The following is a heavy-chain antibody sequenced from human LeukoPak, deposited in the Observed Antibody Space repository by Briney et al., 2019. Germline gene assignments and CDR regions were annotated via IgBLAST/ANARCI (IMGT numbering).Heavy chain of an antibody. CDR1: GFTFSSYE. V-gene: IGHV3-48*03. CDR2: ISSSGSTI. J-gene: IGHJ3*02. D-gene: IGHD3-10*01. Sequence: GGSLRLSCAASGFTFSSYEMNWVRQAPGKGLGWVSYISSSGSTIYYADSVKGRFTISRDNAKNSLYLQMNSLRAEDTAVYYCANYYGSGSYYYPIEAFDIWGQGTMVTVSS. CDR3: ANYYGSGSYYYPIEAFDI.